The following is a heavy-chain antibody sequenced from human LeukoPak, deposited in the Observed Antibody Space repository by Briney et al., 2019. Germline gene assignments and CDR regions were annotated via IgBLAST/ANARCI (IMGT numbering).Heavy chain of an antibody. CDR2: ISGSGGST. CDR1: GFTFSSYA. Sequence: PGGSLRLSCAASGFTFSSYAMSWVRQAPGKGLERVSAISGSGGSTYYADSVKGRFTISRDNSKNTLYLQMNSLRAEDTAVYYCAKLRNTNRYDYVWGSPHPPRSPDYWGQGTLVTVSS. J-gene: IGHJ4*02. D-gene: IGHD3-16*01. V-gene: IGHV3-23*01. CDR3: AKLRNTNRYDYVWGSPHPPRSPDY.